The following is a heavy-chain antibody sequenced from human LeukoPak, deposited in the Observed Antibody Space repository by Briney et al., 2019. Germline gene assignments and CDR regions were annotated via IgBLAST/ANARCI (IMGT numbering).Heavy chain of an antibody. J-gene: IGHJ5*02. Sequence: PSETLSLACTVSGGSISSYYWSWIRQPAGKGLEWIGRIYTSGSTNYNPSLKSRVSMSVDTSKNQFSLKLSSVTAADTALYFCVRWTDEWFDPCGQGTLVTVSS. D-gene: IGHD2-15*01. CDR2: IYTSGST. CDR1: GGSISSYY. V-gene: IGHV4-4*07. CDR3: VRWTDEWFDP.